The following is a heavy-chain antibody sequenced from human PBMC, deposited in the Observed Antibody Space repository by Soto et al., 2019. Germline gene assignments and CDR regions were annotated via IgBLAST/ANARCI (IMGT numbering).Heavy chain of an antibody. CDR3: ARCIVVTVGATIVDSCGMDV. V-gene: IGHV1-69*12. Sequence: QVQLVQSGAEVKKPGSSVKVSCKASGGTFSSYAISWVRQAPGQGLEWMGGIIPIFGTANYAQKFQGRVPITGEESTSTAYMELSSLRSEDTAVYYCARCIVVTVGATIVDSCGMDVWGQGTTVTVSS. CDR1: GGTFSSYA. CDR2: IIPIFGTA. D-gene: IGHD1-26*01. J-gene: IGHJ6*02.